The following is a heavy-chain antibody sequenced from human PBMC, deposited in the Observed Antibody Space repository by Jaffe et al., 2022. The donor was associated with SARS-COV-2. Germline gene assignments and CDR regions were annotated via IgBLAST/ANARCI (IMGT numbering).Heavy chain of an antibody. CDR3: ARDLSSTSSAYYFDY. Sequence: QVQLVQSGAEVKKPGASVKVSCKASGYTFTSYAMHWVRQAPGQRLEWMGWINAGNGNTKYSQKFQGRVTITRDTSASTAYMELSSLRSEDTAVYYCARDLSSTSSAYYFDYWGQGTLVTVSS. J-gene: IGHJ4*02. V-gene: IGHV1-3*01. CDR1: GYTFTSYA. CDR2: INAGNGNT. D-gene: IGHD2-2*01.